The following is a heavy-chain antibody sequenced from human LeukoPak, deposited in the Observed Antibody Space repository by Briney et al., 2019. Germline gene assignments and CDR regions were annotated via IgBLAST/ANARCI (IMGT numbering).Heavy chain of an antibody. Sequence: SETLSLTCTLSNDYIKDYYWSWIRQPAGKGLEWIWGVSQWNTNYNPSLMSRVTMSVQASKNQFSLKLNSATAADTAVYYCARKGSDNFFDSWGLGILVTVSS. CDR3: ARKGSDNFFDS. V-gene: IGHV4-4*07. D-gene: IGHD2-21*01. CDR2: VSQWNT. J-gene: IGHJ4*02. CDR1: NDYIKDYY.